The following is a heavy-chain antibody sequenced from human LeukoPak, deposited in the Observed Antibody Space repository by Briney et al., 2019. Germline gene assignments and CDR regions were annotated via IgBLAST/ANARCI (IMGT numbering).Heavy chain of an antibody. CDR3: ARGGTAMVPFDY. CDR1: GGSLRGYH. Sequence: PSETLSLPCAVYGGSLRGYHWSWLRQPRGKGLEGSGEINHSGSTNYHPPHKSRVPITVDTSKNVFSLNQRSVPAADTAVFYCARGGTAMVPFDYWGQGTLVTVSS. D-gene: IGHD5-18*01. CDR2: INHSGST. J-gene: IGHJ4*02. V-gene: IGHV4-34*01.